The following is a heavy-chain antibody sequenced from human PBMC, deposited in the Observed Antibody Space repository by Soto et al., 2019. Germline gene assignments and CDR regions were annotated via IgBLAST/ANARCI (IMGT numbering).Heavy chain of an antibody. J-gene: IGHJ3*01. CDR2: ISGGGGNT. D-gene: IGHD2-21*02. CDR1: GLSFSSYG. V-gene: IGHV3-23*04. CDR3: AKGFIVVVTVLRPDDAFDV. Sequence: VQLVESGGGVVQPGRSLRLSCEASGLSFSSYGMNWVRQAPGKGLEWVSGISGGGGNTYYADSVKGRFTISRDPSKNTVFLEMNSLRAEDTAVYYCAKGFIVVVTVLRPDDAFDVWGQGTLVTVSS.